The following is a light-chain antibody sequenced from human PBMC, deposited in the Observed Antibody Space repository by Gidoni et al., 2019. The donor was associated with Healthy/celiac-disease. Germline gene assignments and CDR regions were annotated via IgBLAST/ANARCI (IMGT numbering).Light chain of an antibody. CDR2: DAS. Sequence: EIVLTQPPATLSLSPGERATLSCRASQLVSSYLAWYQQKPGQAPRLLIYDASNRATGIPARFSGSGSGTDFTLTISSLEPEDFAVYYCQQRSNWPPLTFGGGTKVEIK. V-gene: IGKV3-11*01. J-gene: IGKJ4*01. CDR3: QQRSNWPPLT. CDR1: QLVSSY.